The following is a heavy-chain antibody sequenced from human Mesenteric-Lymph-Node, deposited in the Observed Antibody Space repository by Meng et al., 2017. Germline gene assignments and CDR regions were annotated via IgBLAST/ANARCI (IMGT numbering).Heavy chain of an antibody. CDR2: INGNGGST. CDR3: AKEKTSGSELDFDY. Sequence: GESLKISCAASGFTFSNYAMNWVRQAPGKGLDWVSTINGNGGSTHYADSVKGRFTISRDNSKNMVYLQMNSLRAEDTAVYYCAKEKTSGSELDFDYWGQGTLVTVSS. J-gene: IGHJ4*02. CDR1: GFTFSNYA. D-gene: IGHD1-26*01. V-gene: IGHV3-23*01.